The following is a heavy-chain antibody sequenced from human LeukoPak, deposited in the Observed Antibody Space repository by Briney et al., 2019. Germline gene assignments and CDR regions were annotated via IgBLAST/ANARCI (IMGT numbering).Heavy chain of an antibody. Sequence: EASVKVSCKASGYTFTSYGISWVRQAPGQGLEWMGWISAYNGNTNYAQKLQGRVTMTTDTSTSTAYMELRSLRSDDTAVYYCARHLGYYGSGSYYLDYWGQGTLVTVSS. J-gene: IGHJ4*02. CDR3: ARHLGYYGSGSYYLDY. D-gene: IGHD3-10*01. V-gene: IGHV1-18*01. CDR2: ISAYNGNT. CDR1: GYTFTSYG.